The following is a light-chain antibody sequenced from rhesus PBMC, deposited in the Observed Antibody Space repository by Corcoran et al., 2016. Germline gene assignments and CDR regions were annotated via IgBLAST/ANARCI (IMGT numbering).Light chain of an antibody. CDR1: QGISSY. V-gene: IGKV1-32*02. J-gene: IGKJ2*01. Sequence: DIQMSQSPSSLSASVGDRVTITCRASQGISSYLNWYKQKPGKAPNLLIYYANSLASGVPSRFSGSGSGTEFTLTISSLQPEDFATYYCQQGDSNPYSFGQGTKVEIK. CDR3: QQGDSNPYS. CDR2: YAN.